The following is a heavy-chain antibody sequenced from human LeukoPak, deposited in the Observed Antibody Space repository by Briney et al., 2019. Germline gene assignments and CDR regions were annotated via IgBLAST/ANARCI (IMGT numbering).Heavy chain of an antibody. D-gene: IGHD6-13*01. J-gene: IGHJ4*02. Sequence: PGGSLRLSCAASGFTFDDYAMRWVRQAPGKGLEWVSGISWNSGSIGYADSVKGRFTISRDNAKNSLYLQMNSLRAEDTALYYCARELGQQLAMYDYWGQGTLVTVSS. CDR2: ISWNSGSI. V-gene: IGHV3-9*01. CDR1: GFTFDDYA. CDR3: ARELGQQLAMYDY.